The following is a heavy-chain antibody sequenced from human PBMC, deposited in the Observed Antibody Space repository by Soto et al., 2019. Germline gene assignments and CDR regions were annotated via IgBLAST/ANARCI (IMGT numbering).Heavy chain of an antibody. J-gene: IGHJ5*02. CDR3: AKVLERREVVPAHCFDP. V-gene: IGHV3-23*01. CDR1: GFTFSSYA. CDR2: ISGSGGST. Sequence: EVQLLESGGGLVQPGGSLRLSCAASGFTFSSYAMSWVRQAPGKGLEWVSAISGSGGSTYYADSVKGRFTISRDNSKNPLYLQMNSLRAEKPAVYYCAKVLERREVVPAHCFDPWGQGTLVTFSS. D-gene: IGHD2-2*01.